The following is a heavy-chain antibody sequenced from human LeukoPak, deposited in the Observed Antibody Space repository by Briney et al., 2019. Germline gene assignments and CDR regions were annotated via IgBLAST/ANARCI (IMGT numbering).Heavy chain of an antibody. Sequence: PGGSLRLSCAASGFTFSDYYMSWIRQAPGKGLEWVSYISSSGSTIYHADSVKGRFTISRDNAKNSLYLQMNSLRAEDTAVYYCARCPAGLYYYYYMDVWGKGTTVTVSS. CDR1: GFTFSDYY. D-gene: IGHD2-2*01. V-gene: IGHV3-11*04. CDR2: ISSSGSTI. J-gene: IGHJ6*03. CDR3: ARCPAGLYYYYYMDV.